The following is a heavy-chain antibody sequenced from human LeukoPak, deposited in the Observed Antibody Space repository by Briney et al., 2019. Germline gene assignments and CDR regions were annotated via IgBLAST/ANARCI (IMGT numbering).Heavy chain of an antibody. CDR2: VYYSGST. J-gene: IGHJ4*02. V-gene: IGHV4-59*08. CDR1: GGSISNYY. CDR3: ARSSRAPPFYSFDY. Sequence: PSETLSLTCTVSGGSISNYYWSWIRQPPGKELEWIGYVYYSGSTIYSPSLKSRVTISLDTSKNHFSLRLSSMTAADTAVYYCARSSRAPPFYSFDYWGQGTLVTVSS. D-gene: IGHD6-6*01.